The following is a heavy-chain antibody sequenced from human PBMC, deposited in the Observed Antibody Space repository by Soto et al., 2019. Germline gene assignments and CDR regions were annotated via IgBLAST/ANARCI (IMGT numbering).Heavy chain of an antibody. CDR3: ARRDGYRTTGNLMVGYYGMDV. CDR1: GGSISSSSYY. Sequence: PSETLSLTCTVSGGSISSSSYYWGWIRQPPGKGLEWIGSIYYSGSTYYNPSLKSRVTISVDTSKNQFFLKLSSVTAADTAVYYCARRDGYRTTGNLMVGYYGMDVWGQGTTVTVSS. J-gene: IGHJ6*02. CDR2: IYYSGST. D-gene: IGHD1-1*01. V-gene: IGHV4-39*01.